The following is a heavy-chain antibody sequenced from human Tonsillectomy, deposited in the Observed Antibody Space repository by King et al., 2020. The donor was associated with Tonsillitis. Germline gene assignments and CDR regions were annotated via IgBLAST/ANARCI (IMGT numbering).Heavy chain of an antibody. J-gene: IGHJ4*02. CDR3: ARDTLGGFDY. Sequence: VQLVESGGGLVKPGGSLRLSCAASGFTFSSYSMNWVRQAPGKGLEWGSSMSSRIIYINYADSMKGRFTISRDNAKNSLSLQMNSLRAEDTAVYYCARDTLGGFDYWGQGTLVTVSS. V-gene: IGHV3-21*01. CDR2: MSSRIIYI. CDR1: GFTFSSYS. D-gene: IGHD3-16*01.